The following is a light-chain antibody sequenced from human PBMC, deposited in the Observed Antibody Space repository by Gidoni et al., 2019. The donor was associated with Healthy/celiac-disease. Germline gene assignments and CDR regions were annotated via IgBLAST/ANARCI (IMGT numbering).Light chain of an antibody. Sequence: EIVLTQSPATLSLSPGERATLSCRASQSVSSYLAWYQQKPGQAPRLLIYDASNRATVIPARFSGSGSGPDFTLTINSLAPEDSAVYYCQQRSNRPTFGGGTKVEIK. V-gene: IGKV3-11*01. J-gene: IGKJ4*01. CDR2: DAS. CDR1: QSVSSY. CDR3: QQRSNRPT.